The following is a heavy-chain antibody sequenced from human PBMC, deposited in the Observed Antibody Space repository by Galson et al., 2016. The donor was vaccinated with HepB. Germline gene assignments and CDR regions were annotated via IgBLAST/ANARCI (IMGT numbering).Heavy chain of an antibody. J-gene: IGHJ4*02. Sequence: PALVKPTQTLTLTCTFSGFSLSSHGMSVGWIRQPPGKALEWLALIYWDDDKRYRPSLRSRLTITKDTSKNQVVLTMTNVDPVDTATYYCAHGARHLLVSYWGQGTLVTVSS. CDR2: IYWDDDK. CDR1: GFSLSSHGMS. V-gene: IGHV2-5*02. D-gene: IGHD3-9*01. CDR3: AHGARHLLVSY.